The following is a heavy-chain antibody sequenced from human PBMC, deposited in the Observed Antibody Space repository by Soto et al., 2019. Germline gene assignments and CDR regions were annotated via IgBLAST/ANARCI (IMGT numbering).Heavy chain of an antibody. CDR3: ARRLRFLEWLLGGDDAFDI. CDR1: GYSFTSYW. Sequence: GESLKISCKGSGYSFTSYWIGWVRQMPGKGLEWMGIIYPGDSDTRYSPSFQGQVTISAAKSISTAYLQWSSLKASDTAMCYCARRLRFLEWLLGGDDAFDIWGQGTMVTVSS. D-gene: IGHD3-3*01. J-gene: IGHJ3*02. CDR2: IYPGDSDT. V-gene: IGHV5-51*01.